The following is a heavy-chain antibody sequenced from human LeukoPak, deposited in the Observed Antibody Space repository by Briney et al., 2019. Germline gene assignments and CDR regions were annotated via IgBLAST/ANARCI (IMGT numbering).Heavy chain of an antibody. V-gene: IGHV3-30-3*01. CDR3: ARDKDAFDI. J-gene: IGHJ3*02. CDR2: ISYDGSNK. Sequence: PGGSLRLSCAASGFTFTNYWMSWVRQAPGKGLEWVAVISYDGSNKYYADSVKGRFTISRDNSKNTLYLQMNSLRAEDTAVYYCARDKDAFDIWGQGTMVTVSS. CDR1: GFTFTNYW.